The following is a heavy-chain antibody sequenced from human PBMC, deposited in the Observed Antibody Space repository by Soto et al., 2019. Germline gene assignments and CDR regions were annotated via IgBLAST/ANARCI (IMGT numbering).Heavy chain of an antibody. D-gene: IGHD3-16*02. CDR3: ARMGVIPFYYYGMDV. CDR2: ISGSGGST. V-gene: IGHV3-23*01. Sequence: GGSLRLSCAASGFTFSSYAMSWVRQAPGKGLEWVSAISGSGGSTYYADSVKGRFTISRDNSKNTLYLQMNSLRAEDTAVYYCARMGVIPFYYYGMDVWGQGTTVTVSS. J-gene: IGHJ6*02. CDR1: GFTFSSYA.